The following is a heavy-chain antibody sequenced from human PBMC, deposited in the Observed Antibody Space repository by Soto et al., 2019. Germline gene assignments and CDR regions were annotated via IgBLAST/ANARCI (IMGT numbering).Heavy chain of an antibody. CDR1: GGSISSYY. D-gene: IGHD3-22*01. CDR3: ARDIVDYYDSSGYQRWFDP. CDR2: IYYNVNT. Sequence: SETLSLTCTVSGGSISSYYWSWIRQPPGKGLEWIGYIYYNVNTNYNPSLKSRVTISVDTSKNQFSLKLSSVTAADTAVYYCARDIVDYYDSSGYQRWFDPWGQGTLVTVSS. J-gene: IGHJ5*02. V-gene: IGHV4-59*12.